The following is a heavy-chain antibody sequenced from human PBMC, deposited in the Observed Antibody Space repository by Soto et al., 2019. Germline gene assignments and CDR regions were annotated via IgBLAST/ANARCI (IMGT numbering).Heavy chain of an antibody. Sequence: DSVKVSCKASGYTFTSYDINWVRQATGQGLEWMGWMNPNSGNTGYAQKFQGRVTMTRNTSISTAYMELSSLRSEDTAVYYCAIEAGVSVGGNCEAWGHGTLVTVSS. V-gene: IGHV1-8*01. CDR2: MNPNSGNT. J-gene: IGHJ4*01. D-gene: IGHD2-15*01. CDR3: AIEAGVSVGGNCEA. CDR1: GYTFTSYD.